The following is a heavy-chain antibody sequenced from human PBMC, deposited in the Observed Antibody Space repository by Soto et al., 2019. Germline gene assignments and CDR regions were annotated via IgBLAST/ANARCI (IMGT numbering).Heavy chain of an antibody. CDR3: ARVGDEATVTFDY. CDR1: GGSFSGYY. Sequence: QVQLQQWGAGLLKPSETLSLTCAVYGGSFSGYYWSWIRQPPGKGLEWIGEINHSGSTNYNPSLKSRVTISVDTSKNQFSLKLSSVTAADTAVYYCARVGDEATVTFDYWGQGTLVTVSS. CDR2: INHSGST. V-gene: IGHV4-34*01. J-gene: IGHJ4*02. D-gene: IGHD4-17*01.